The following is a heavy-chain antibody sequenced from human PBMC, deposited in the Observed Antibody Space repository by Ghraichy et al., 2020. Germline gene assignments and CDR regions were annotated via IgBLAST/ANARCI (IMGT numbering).Heavy chain of an antibody. D-gene: IGHD1-26*01. CDR2: IKQDGSEK. J-gene: IGHJ4*02. CDR3: AREWGSYHLFDY. Sequence: GGSLRLSCAASGFTFGSYWMSWVRQAPGKGLEWVANIKQDGSEKYYVDSVKGRFTISRDNAKNSLYLQMNSLRAEDTAVYYCAREWGSYHLFDYWGQGTLVTVSS. CDR1: GFTFGSYW. V-gene: IGHV3-7*03.